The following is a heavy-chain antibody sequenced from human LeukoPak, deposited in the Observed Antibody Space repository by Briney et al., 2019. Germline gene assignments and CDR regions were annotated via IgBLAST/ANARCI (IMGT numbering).Heavy chain of an antibody. V-gene: IGHV1-46*01. CDR1: GYTFTSYY. CDR3: ARGVISSSWYGNWFDP. D-gene: IGHD6-13*01. CDR2: INPSGGST. J-gene: IGHJ5*02. Sequence: ASVKVSCKASGYTFTSYYMHWVRQAPGQGLEWMGIINPSGGSTSYAQKFQGRATMTRDTSTSTVYMELSSLRSEDTAVYYCARGVISSSWYGNWFDPWGQGTLVTVSS.